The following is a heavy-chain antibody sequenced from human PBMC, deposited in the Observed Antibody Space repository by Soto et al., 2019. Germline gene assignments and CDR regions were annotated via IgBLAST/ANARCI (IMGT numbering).Heavy chain of an antibody. Sequence: EVQLVESGGALVQPGGSLRLSCAVSGFTLRNYYMHWARQAPGKGLVWVSHINGDGSITDYADSVKGRFTISRDNDKNTLYLQMNSLRVEDTAVYYCARGGVPAALDIWGEGTMVPVSS. CDR1: GFTLRNYY. CDR3: ARGGVPAALDI. V-gene: IGHV3-74*01. CDR2: INGDGSIT. J-gene: IGHJ3*02. D-gene: IGHD3-10*01.